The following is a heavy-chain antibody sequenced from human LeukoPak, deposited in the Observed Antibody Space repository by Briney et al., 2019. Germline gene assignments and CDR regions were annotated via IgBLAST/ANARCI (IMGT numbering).Heavy chain of an antibody. CDR3: ARGGDDITIFGVVIGELDY. D-gene: IGHD3-3*01. J-gene: IGHJ4*02. V-gene: IGHV1-69*04. CDR2: IIPILGIA. CDR1: GGTFSSYA. Sequence: SVKVSCKASGGTFSSYAISWVRQAPGQGLEWMGRIIPILGIANYAQKFQGRVTITTDESTSTAYMELSSLRSEDTAVYYCARGGDDITIFGVVIGELDYWGQGTLVTVSS.